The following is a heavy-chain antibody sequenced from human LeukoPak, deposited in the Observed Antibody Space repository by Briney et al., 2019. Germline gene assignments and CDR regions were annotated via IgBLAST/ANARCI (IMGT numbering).Heavy chain of an antibody. D-gene: IGHD3-10*01. CDR2: ISAYNGNT. CDR1: GYTFTSYG. CDR3: ARGQGIDP. Sequence: EASVKVSCKASGYTFTSYGISWVRQAPGQGLEWMGWISAYNGNTNYAQKLQGRVTMTRNTSISTAYMELSSLRSEDTAVYCCARGQGIDPWGQGTLVTVSS. J-gene: IGHJ5*02. V-gene: IGHV1-18*01.